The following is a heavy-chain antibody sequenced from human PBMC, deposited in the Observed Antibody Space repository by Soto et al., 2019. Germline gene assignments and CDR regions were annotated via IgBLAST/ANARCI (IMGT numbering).Heavy chain of an antibody. D-gene: IGHD3-10*01. CDR2: IYHSGST. J-gene: IGHJ1*01. CDR3: ARGPHILMYYYGSGKRRGAEYFQH. Sequence: SETLSLTCAVSGGSISSGGYSWSWIRQPPGKGLEWIGYIYHSGSTYYNPSLKSRVTISVDRSKKQFSLKLSSVTAADTALYYCARGPHILMYYYGSGKRRGAEYFQHWGQGTLVTVSS. V-gene: IGHV4-30-2*01. CDR1: GGSISSGGYS.